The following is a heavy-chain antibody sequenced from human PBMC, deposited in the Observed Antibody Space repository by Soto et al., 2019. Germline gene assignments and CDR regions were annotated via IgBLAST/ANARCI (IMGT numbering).Heavy chain of an antibody. Sequence: GASVKVSCKASGYTFTGYYMHWVRQAPGQGLEWMGWINPNSGGTNYAQKFQGRVTMTRDTSISTAYMELSRLRSDDTAVYYCARDDYDFWSGYYGPYYGMDVWGQGTTVTV. V-gene: IGHV1-2*02. CDR1: GYTFTGYY. D-gene: IGHD3-3*01. CDR3: ARDDYDFWSGYYGPYYGMDV. CDR2: INPNSGGT. J-gene: IGHJ6*02.